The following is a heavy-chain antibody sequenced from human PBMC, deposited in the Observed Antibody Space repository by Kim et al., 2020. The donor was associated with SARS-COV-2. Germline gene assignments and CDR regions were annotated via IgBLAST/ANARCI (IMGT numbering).Heavy chain of an antibody. CDR3: ARDGELRYFDWLSTPYGGYYYYGMDV. D-gene: IGHD3-9*01. V-gene: IGHV3-21*01. CDR1: GFTFSSYS. Sequence: GGSLRLSCAASGFTFSSYSMNWVRQAPGKGLEWVSSISSSSSYIYYADSVKGRFTISRDNAKNSLYLQMNSLRAEDTAVYYCARDGELRYFDWLSTPYGGYYYYGMDVWGQGTTVTVSS. J-gene: IGHJ6*02. CDR2: ISSSSSYI.